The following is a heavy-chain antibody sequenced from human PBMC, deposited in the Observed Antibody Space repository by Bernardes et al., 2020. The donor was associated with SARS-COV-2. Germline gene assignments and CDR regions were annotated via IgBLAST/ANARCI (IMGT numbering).Heavy chain of an antibody. J-gene: IGHJ4*02. Sequence: GGSLRLSCAASGFTFSSYAMSWVRQAPGKGLEWVSAISGSGGSTYYADSVKGRFTISRDNSKNTLYLQMNSLRAEDTAVYYCAAVLRYFVGPAEYWGQGTLVTVSS. V-gene: IGHV3-23*01. D-gene: IGHD3-9*01. CDR1: GFTFSSYA. CDR3: AAVLRYFVGPAEY. CDR2: ISGSGGST.